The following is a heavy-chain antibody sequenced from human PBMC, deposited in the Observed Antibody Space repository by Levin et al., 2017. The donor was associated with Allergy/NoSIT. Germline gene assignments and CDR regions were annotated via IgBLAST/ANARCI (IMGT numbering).Heavy chain of an antibody. Sequence: KISCKASGGTFSSYAISWVRQAPGQGLEWMGGIIPIFGTANYAQKFQGRVTITADKSTSTAYMELSSLRSEDTAVYYCARDHTYYYDSSGYSGAFDIWGQGTMVTVSS. V-gene: IGHV1-69*06. CDR1: GGTFSSYA. D-gene: IGHD3-22*01. J-gene: IGHJ3*02. CDR2: IIPIFGTA. CDR3: ARDHTYYYDSSGYSGAFDI.